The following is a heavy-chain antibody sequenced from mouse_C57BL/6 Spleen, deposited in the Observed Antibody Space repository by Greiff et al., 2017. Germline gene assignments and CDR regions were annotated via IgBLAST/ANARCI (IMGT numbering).Heavy chain of an antibody. D-gene: IGHD2-4*01. CDR2: IDPSDSDT. Sequence: QVQLQQPGAELVRPGSSVKLSCKASGYTFTSYWMHWVKQRPIQGLEWIGNIDPSDSDTHYNQKFKDKATLTVDKSSSTAYMQLSSLTSEDSAVYYFARNYDYDVKAGFAYWGQGTLVTVSA. CDR3: ARNYDYDVKAGFAY. J-gene: IGHJ3*01. V-gene: IGHV1-52*01. CDR1: GYTFTSYW.